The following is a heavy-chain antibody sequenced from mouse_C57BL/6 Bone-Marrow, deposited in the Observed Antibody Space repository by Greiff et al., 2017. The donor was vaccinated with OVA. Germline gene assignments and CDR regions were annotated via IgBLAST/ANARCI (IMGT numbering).Heavy chain of an antibody. CDR1: GYTFTSYW. J-gene: IGHJ3*01. D-gene: IGHD3-2*02. CDR3: ATAQATSAWFAY. Sequence: QVQLKQPGAELVKPGASVKVSCKASGYTFTSYWMHWVKQRPGQGLEWIGRIHPSDSDTNYNQKFKGKATLTVDKSSSTAYMQLSSLTSEDSAVYYCATAQATSAWFAYWGQGTLVTVSA. V-gene: IGHV1-74*01. CDR2: IHPSDSDT.